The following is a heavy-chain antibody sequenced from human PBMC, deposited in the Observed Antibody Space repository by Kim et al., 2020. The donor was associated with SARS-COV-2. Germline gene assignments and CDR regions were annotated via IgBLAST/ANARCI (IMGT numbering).Heavy chain of an antibody. CDR1: GFTFSSYA. J-gene: IGHJ6*01. D-gene: IGHD3-10*01. CDR2: ISYDGSNK. CDR3: ASQYGSGSSYDYYGMVV. V-gene: IGHV3-30*04. Sequence: GGSLRLSCAASGFTFSSYAMHWVRQAPGKGLEWVAVISYDGSNKYYVDSAKGRFTISRDNSKNTLYPQMNSLRAEDTAASDCASQYGSGSSYDYYGMVV.